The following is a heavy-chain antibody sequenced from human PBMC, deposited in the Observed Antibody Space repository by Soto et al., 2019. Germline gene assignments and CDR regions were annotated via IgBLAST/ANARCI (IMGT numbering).Heavy chain of an antibody. Sequence: GGSLRLSCAASGFTFSSYSMNWVRQAPXXXXXWVSYISSSSSTIYYADSVKGRXTIXXXXXXXSLYLQMNSLRDEDTAVYYCARDMVYCGGDCYSKDAFDIWGQGTMVTVSS. V-gene: IGHV3-48*02. J-gene: IGHJ3*02. CDR2: ISSSSSTI. CDR1: GFTFSSYS. D-gene: IGHD2-21*02. CDR3: ARDMVYCGGDCYSKDAFDI.